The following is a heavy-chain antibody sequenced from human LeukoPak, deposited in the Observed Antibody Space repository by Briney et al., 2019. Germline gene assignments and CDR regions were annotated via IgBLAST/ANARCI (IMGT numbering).Heavy chain of an antibody. Sequence: PSETLSLTCTVSGGSISRHYWSWIRQPPGKGLEWIGYVFYTGSTNYNPSLKSRVTISLDTSKNQFSLKLNSVTAAGTAVYYCARHPSTYYYDSSFDPWGQGTLVTVSS. V-gene: IGHV4-59*11. D-gene: IGHD3-22*01. CDR1: GGSISRHY. CDR3: ARHPSTYYYDSSFDP. J-gene: IGHJ5*02. CDR2: VFYTGST.